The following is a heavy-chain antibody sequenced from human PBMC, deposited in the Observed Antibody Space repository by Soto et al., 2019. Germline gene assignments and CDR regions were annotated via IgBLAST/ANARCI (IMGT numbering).Heavy chain of an antibody. V-gene: IGHV1-46*03. J-gene: IGHJ3*02. CDR3: ARDRDSGYDFGDCSGGSCYLGAFDI. CDR1: GYTFTSYY. CDR2: INPSGGST. Sequence: GASVKVSCKASGYTFTSYYMHWVRQAPGQGLEWMGIINPSGGSTSYAQKFQGRVTMTRDTSTSTVYMGLSSLRSEDTAVYYCARDRDSGYDFGDCSGGSCYLGAFDIWGQGTMVTVSS. D-gene: IGHD2-15*01.